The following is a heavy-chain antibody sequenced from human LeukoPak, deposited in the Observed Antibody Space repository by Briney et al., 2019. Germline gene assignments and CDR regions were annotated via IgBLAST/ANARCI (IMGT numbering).Heavy chain of an antibody. CDR3: ARMDYYDSSGYYLD. CDR1: GFTVSSNY. Sequence: GGSLRLSCAASGFTVSSNYMSWVRQAPGKGLEWVSVIYSGGSTYYADSVKGRFTISRHNSKNTLYLQMNSLRAEDTAVYYCARMDYYDSSGYYLDWGQGTLVTVSS. D-gene: IGHD3-22*01. V-gene: IGHV3-53*04. CDR2: IYSGGST. J-gene: IGHJ4*02.